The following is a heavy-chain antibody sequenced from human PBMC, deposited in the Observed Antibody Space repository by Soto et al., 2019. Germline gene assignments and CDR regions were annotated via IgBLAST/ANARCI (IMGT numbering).Heavy chain of an antibody. CDR3: ARDRGPSSGYYPSWFDP. Sequence: QVQLVQSGAEVKKPGSSVKVSCKASGGTFSSYAINWVRQAPGQGLEWMGGIIPIFGTANYAQKFQGRVTFTADESTSTAYMELSSLRSEDTAVYYCARDRGPSSGYYPSWFDPWGQGTLVTVSS. CDR1: GGTFSSYA. J-gene: IGHJ5*02. D-gene: IGHD3-22*01. V-gene: IGHV1-69*12. CDR2: IIPIFGTA.